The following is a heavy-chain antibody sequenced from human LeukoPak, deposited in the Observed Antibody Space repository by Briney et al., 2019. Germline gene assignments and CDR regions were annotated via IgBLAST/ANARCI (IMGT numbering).Heavy chain of an antibody. V-gene: IGHV4-31*03. J-gene: IGHJ1*01. Sequence: SGTLSLTCTVSGCPIRRGGYHWRRIPQHPGEGLEWIGYIYYSGSTYYNPSLKSRVTISVDTSKNQFSLKLSSVTAADTAVYYCARGSGDFEYFQHWGQGTLVTVSS. CDR1: GCPIRRGGYH. CDR2: IYYSGST. CDR3: ARGSGDFEYFQH. D-gene: IGHD2-21*02.